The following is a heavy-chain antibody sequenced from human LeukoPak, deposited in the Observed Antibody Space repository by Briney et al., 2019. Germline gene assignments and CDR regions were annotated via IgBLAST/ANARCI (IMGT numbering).Heavy chain of an antibody. CDR2: INHSGST. Sequence: SETLSLTCAVYGGSFSGYYWSWIRQPPGKGLEWIGEINHSGSTNYNPSLKSRVTISVDTSKNQFSLKLSSVTAADTAVYYRARTGYDILTGYRYYYYYMDVWGKGTTVTVSS. CDR3: ARTGYDILTGYRYYYYYMDV. V-gene: IGHV4-34*01. J-gene: IGHJ6*03. CDR1: GGSFSGYY. D-gene: IGHD3-9*01.